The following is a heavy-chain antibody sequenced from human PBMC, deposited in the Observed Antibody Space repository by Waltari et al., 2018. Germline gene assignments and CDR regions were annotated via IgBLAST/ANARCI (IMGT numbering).Heavy chain of an antibody. CDR1: GDSISRGYY. CDR3: ARELMGGARPSNAFDI. CDR2: IYHSEST. V-gene: IGHV4-38-2*02. Sequence: QVQLQESGPGLVKRSETLSLTCAVSGDSISRGYYGGWIRQPPGKGVEWSGRIYHSESTSYNPSLQWLVNRSVDPSNNQLSLTLRSVTAADTAVYYCARELMGGARPSNAFDIWGQGTMVTVSS. J-gene: IGHJ3*02. D-gene: IGHD3-16*01.